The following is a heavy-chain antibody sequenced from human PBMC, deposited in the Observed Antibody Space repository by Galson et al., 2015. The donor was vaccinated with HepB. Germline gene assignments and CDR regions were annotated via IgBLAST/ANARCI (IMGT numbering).Heavy chain of an antibody. J-gene: IGHJ4*02. CDR3: ARGSGSGWLRPFDY. Sequence: SVKVSCKASGYTFTSYAMHWVRQAPGQRLEWMGWINAGNGNTKYSLKFQGRVTITRDTSPSTAYMELSSLRSEDTAVYYCARGSGSGWLRPFDYWGQGTLVTVSS. V-gene: IGHV1-3*01. CDR1: GYTFTSYA. D-gene: IGHD3-10*01. CDR2: INAGNGNT.